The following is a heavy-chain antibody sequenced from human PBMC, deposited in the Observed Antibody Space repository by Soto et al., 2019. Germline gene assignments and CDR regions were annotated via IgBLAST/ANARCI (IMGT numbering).Heavy chain of an antibody. D-gene: IGHD2-15*01. J-gene: IGHJ4*02. CDR2: IKSKTDGGTT. Sequence: GGSLRLSCAASGFTFSNAWMSWVRQAPGKGLEWVGRIKSKTDGGTTDYAAPVKGRFTISRDDSKNTLYLQMNSLKTEDTAVYYCTSQSGIVVVVAAFDYWGQGTLVTSPQ. CDR3: TSQSGIVVVVAAFDY. CDR1: GFTFSNAW. V-gene: IGHV3-15*01.